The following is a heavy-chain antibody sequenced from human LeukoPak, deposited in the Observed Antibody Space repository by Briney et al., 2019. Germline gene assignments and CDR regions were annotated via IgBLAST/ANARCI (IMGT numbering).Heavy chain of an antibody. V-gene: IGHV1-69*05. CDR1: GGTFSSYA. D-gene: IGHD3-9*01. Sequence: SVKVSCKASGGTFSSYAISWVRQAPGQGLEWMGRIIPIFGTANYAQKFQGRVTITTDESTSTAYMELSSLRSEDTAVYYCATDQRAYYDILTGYYNDSVYWGQGTLVTVSS. J-gene: IGHJ4*02. CDR3: ATDQRAYYDILTGYYNDSVY. CDR2: IIPIFGTA.